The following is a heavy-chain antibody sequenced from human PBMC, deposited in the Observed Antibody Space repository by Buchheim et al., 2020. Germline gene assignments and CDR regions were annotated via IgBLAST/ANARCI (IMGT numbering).Heavy chain of an antibody. V-gene: IGHV4-59*01. CDR2: IYHSGST. CDR1: GGSISSYY. CDR3: ARDIDY. J-gene: IGHJ4*01. Sequence: QVQLQESGPGLVKPSETLSLTCTVSGGSISSYYWSWIRQPPGKGLEWIGYIYHSGSTNYIPSLKSRVTISIDTSKNQFYLMLSSVTAADTAVYYCARDIDYWGQGTL.